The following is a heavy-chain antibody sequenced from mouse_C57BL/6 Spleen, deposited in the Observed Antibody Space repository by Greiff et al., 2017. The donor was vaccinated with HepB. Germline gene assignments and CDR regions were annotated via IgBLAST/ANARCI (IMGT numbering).Heavy chain of an antibody. CDR2: IWSGGST. V-gene: IGHV2-2*01. CDR1: GFSLTSYG. D-gene: IGHD2-4*01. J-gene: IGHJ3*01. Sequence: VQLVESGPGLVQPSQSLSITCTVSGFSLTSYGVHWVRQSPGKGLEWLGVIWSGGSTDYNAAFISRLSISKDNSKSQVFFKMNSLQADDTAIYYCARNDYDGAYWGQGTLVTVSA. CDR3: ARNDYDGAY.